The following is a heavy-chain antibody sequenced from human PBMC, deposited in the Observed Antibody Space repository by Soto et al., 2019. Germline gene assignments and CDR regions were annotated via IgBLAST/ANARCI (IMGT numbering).Heavy chain of an antibody. CDR2: IQSGGPT. CDR1: GFTVSSKY. V-gene: IGHV3-66*01. CDR3: ARDDVLLDGGRCYGVPVDV. D-gene: IGHD2-15*01. J-gene: IGHJ6*04. Sequence: EVQLVESGGGLVQPGGSLRLSCAASGFTVSSKYMSWVRQAPGKGLEWVSLIQSGGPTYYADSVKGRFTIARDTSENTFHLQMDSLRAEDTAVYYCARDDVLLDGGRCYGVPVDVWGKGTTVTVSS.